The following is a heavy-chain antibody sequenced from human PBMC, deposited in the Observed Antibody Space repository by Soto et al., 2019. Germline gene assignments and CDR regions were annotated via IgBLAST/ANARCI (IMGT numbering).Heavy chain of an antibody. J-gene: IGHJ6*02. V-gene: IGHV3-30*18. Sequence: QVQLVESGGGVVQPGRSLRLPCAASGFTYSSYGMHWVRQAPGKGLEWVAVISYDGSNKYYADSVKGRFTISRDNSKNTLFLQMNSLRAEDTAVYYSAKSNAPYGERYYYYCYGMDVWGQWTTVTVSS. CDR1: GFTYSSYG. CDR2: ISYDGSNK. D-gene: IGHD4-17*01. CDR3: AKSNAPYGERYYYYCYGMDV.